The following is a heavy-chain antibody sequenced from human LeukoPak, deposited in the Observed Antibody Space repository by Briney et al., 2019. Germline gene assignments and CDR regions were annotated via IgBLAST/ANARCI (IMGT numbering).Heavy chain of an antibody. CDR1: GFTFSSNY. Sequence: GGSLRLSCAASGFTFSSNYMSWVRQAPGKGLEWVSVIYSGGTTYYADSVKGRFTISRDNSKNTLYLQMNSLRVEDTAVYDCARGGFDYYGSWSYYSPLDFWGQGTLVTVSP. V-gene: IGHV3-53*01. CDR2: IYSGGTT. J-gene: IGHJ4*02. CDR3: ARGGFDYYGSWSYYSPLDF. D-gene: IGHD3-10*01.